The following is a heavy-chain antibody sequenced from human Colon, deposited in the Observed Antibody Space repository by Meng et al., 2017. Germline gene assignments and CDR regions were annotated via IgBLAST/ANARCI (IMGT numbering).Heavy chain of an antibody. CDR1: GCTLSSYW. D-gene: IGHD6-19*01. J-gene: IGHJ4*02. CDR2: LYRDNTNA. V-gene: IGHV3-74*01. Sequence: EVQLVESGGGLVPPGGLLRLSWAASGCTLSSYWMYWVRQGPGKGLVWVSRLYRDNTNANQVDYADSVKGRFTISRDNAENTLYLQMTNVRVEDTAVYYCARGSNGWPGIDYWGLGTLVTVSS. CDR3: ARGSNGWPGIDY.